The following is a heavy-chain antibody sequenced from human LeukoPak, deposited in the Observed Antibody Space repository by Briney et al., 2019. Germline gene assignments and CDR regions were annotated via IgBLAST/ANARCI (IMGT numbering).Heavy chain of an antibody. V-gene: IGHV3-30-3*01. J-gene: IGHJ4*02. CDR2: ISYDGSKK. CDR3: ARGREMTAIALIDY. CDR1: GLTFSSYA. D-gene: IGHD5-24*01. Sequence: PGRSLRLSCVASGLTFSSYAIQWVRQAPGKGLEWVAVISYDGSKKYYADSVKGRFTISRDNSKNTLYLQMNSLKAADTAVYHCARGREMTAIALIDYWGQGTLVTVSS.